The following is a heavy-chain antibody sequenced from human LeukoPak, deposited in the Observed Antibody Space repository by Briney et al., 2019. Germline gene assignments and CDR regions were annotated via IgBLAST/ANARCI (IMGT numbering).Heavy chain of an antibody. CDR2: IYTSGST. D-gene: IGHD3-10*01. CDR1: GFSVSSTY. J-gene: IGHJ5*02. CDR3: TRDRAGTQSWVEFDL. V-gene: IGHV3-66*03. Sequence: PGRSLRLSCAASGFSVSSTYMSWVGQAPGKGLEWVSLIYTSGSTFYADSVMGRFTISRDNSKNTLFLQMNSLRAEDSAVYYCTRDRAGTQSWVEFDLWGQGTLVTVSS.